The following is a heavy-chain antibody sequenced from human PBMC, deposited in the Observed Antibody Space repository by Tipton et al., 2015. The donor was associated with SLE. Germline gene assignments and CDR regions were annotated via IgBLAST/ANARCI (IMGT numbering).Heavy chain of an antibody. J-gene: IGHJ4*02. V-gene: IGHV4-59*11. Sequence: TLSLTCTVSGASISSHYWSWIRQPPGKGLEWIGSIYYSGSTYYNPSLKSRVTISVDTSKNQFSLKLSSVTAADTAVYYCARDKGRSPDFGVVIYYFDYWGQGTLVTVSS. CDR2: IYYSGST. CDR1: GASISSHY. CDR3: ARDKGRSPDFGVVIYYFDY. D-gene: IGHD3-3*01.